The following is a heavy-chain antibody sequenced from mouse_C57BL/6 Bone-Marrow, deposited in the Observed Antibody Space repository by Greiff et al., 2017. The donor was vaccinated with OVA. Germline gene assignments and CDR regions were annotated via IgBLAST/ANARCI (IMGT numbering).Heavy chain of an antibody. CDR1: GYSFTGYY. J-gene: IGHJ2*01. CDR2: INPSTGGT. Sequence: EVQLQQSGPELVKPGASVKISCKASGYSFTGYYMNWVKQSPEKSLEWIGEINPSTGGTTYNQKFKAKATLTVDKSSSTAYMQLKSLTSEDSAVYYCARSGTTVVEWYYFDYWGQGTTLTVSS. D-gene: IGHD1-1*01. V-gene: IGHV1-42*01. CDR3: ARSGTTVVEWYYFDY.